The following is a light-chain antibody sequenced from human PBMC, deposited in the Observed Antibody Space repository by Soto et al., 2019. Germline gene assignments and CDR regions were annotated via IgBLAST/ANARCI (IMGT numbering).Light chain of an antibody. CDR2: ELT. CDR3: KSYTSKSTGV. J-gene: IGLJ1*01. CDR1: STDVGGYNY. V-gene: IGLV2-14*01. Sequence: QSALTQPASVSGSPGQSITISCTGTSTDVGGYNYVSWYQQHPGNAPKHIIYELTNRPSGVSNRFSGSKSGNTASLTISGLQAEDGADYYCKSYTSKSTGVFGTGSKVTVL.